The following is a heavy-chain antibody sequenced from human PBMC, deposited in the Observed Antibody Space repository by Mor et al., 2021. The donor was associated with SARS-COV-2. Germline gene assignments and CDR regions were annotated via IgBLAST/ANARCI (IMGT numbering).Heavy chain of an antibody. CDR3: AKDARNGYRYFDA. CDR2: T. Sequence: TYYADSVKGRFTISRDKSANTVHLQMTGLRVEDTALYYCAKDARNGYRYFDAWGQGTLV. J-gene: IGHJ4*02. D-gene: IGHD5-12*01. V-gene: IGHV3-NL1*01.